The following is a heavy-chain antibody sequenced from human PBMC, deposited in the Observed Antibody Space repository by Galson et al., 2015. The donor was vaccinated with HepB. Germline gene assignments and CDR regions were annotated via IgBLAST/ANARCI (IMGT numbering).Heavy chain of an antibody. V-gene: IGHV4-4*07. Sequence: ETLSLTCTVSGGSISSYYWSWIRQPAGKGLEWIGRIYTSGSTNYNPSLKSRVTMSVDTSKNQFSLKLSSVTAADTAVYYWARWVQDCSSTSCYYNWFDPWGQGTLVTVSS. CDR3: ARWVQDCSSTSCYYNWFDP. J-gene: IGHJ5*02. CDR2: IYTSGST. D-gene: IGHD2-2*01. CDR1: GGSISSYY.